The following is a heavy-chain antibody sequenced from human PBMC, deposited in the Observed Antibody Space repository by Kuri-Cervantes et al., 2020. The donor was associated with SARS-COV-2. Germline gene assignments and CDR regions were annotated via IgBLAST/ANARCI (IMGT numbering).Heavy chain of an antibody. CDR1: GFTFSSYS. Sequence: GGSLRLSCAASGFTFSSYSMNWVRQAPGKGLEWVSSTSSSSYIYYADSVKGRFTISRDNAKNSLYLQMNSLRAEDTAVYYCARGFRNYDFWSGYRPNYYYYYMDVWGEGTTVTVSS. D-gene: IGHD3-3*01. CDR2: TSSSSYI. J-gene: IGHJ6*03. CDR3: ARGFRNYDFWSGYRPNYYYYYMDV. V-gene: IGHV3-21*01.